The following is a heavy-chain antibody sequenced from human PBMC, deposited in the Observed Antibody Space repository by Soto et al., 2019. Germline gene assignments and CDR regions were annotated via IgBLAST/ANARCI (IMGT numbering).Heavy chain of an antibody. D-gene: IGHD2-21*02. CDR3: AADRYCGGDCLYYFDY. CDR1: GFTFTSSV. J-gene: IGHJ4*02. V-gene: IGHV1-58*02. CDR2: IVVGSGNT. Sequence: SVKVSCKASGFTFTSSVMQWVRQARGQRLEWIGWIVVGSGNTNYAQKFQERVTITRDMSTSTAYMELSSLRSEDTAVYYCAADRYCGGDCLYYFDYWGQ.